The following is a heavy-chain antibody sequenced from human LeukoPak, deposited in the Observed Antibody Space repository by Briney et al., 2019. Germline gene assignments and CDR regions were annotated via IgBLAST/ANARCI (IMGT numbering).Heavy chain of an antibody. J-gene: IGHJ4*02. CDR2: IYTGGST. Sequence: PSETLSLTCTVSGGSISDYSLTWIRQPAGKGLEWIGRIYTGGSTNYNPSLKSRVTMSVDTSKNQFSLNLSSVTAADTAVYYCARGTLRGRVTYYFDYWGQGALVTVSS. V-gene: IGHV4-4*07. CDR1: GGSISDYS. CDR3: ARGTLRGRVTYYFDY. D-gene: IGHD2-21*02.